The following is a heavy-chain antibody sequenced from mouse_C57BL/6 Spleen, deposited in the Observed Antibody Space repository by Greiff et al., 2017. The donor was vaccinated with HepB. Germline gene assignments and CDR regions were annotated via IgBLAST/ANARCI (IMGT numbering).Heavy chain of an antibody. V-gene: IGHV1-50*01. D-gene: IGHD3-2*02. J-gene: IGHJ2*01. CDR2: IDPSDSYT. CDR3: ARQLRLKYFDY. Sequence: QVQLQQSGAELVKPGASVKLSCKASGYTFTSYWMQWVKQRPGQGLEWIGEIDPSDSYTNYNQKFKGKATLTVDTSSSTAYMQLSSLTSEDSAVYYCARQLRLKYFDYWGQGTTLTVSS. CDR1: GYTFTSYW.